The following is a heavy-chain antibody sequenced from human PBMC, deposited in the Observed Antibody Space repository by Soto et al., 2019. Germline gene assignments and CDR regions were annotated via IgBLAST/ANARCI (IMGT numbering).Heavy chain of an antibody. CDR2: ISYDGSNK. J-gene: IGHJ4*02. D-gene: IGHD2-15*01. Sequence: PGGSLRLSCAASGFTFSSYAMHWVLQAPCKGLEWVAVISYDGSNKYYADSVKGRFTISRDNSKNTLYLQMNSLRAEDTAVYYCARRLALPNCSGGSCYGGLAWGQGTLVTVSS. V-gene: IGHV3-30-3*01. CDR3: ARRLALPNCSGGSCYGGLA. CDR1: GFTFSSYA.